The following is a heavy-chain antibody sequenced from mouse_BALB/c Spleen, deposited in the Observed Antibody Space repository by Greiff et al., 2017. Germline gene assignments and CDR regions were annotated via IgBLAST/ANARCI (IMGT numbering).Heavy chain of an antibody. CDR1: GFSLTSYG. CDR3: ASLRLPLYYYAMDY. CDR2: IWSGGST. Sequence: QVHVKQSGPGLVQPSQSLSITCTVSGFSLTSYGVHWVRQSPGKGLEWLGVIWSGGSTDYNAAFISRLSISKDNSKSQVFFKMNSLQADDTAIYYCASLRLPLYYYAMDYWGQGTSVTVSS. D-gene: IGHD1-2*01. J-gene: IGHJ4*01. V-gene: IGHV2-4-1*01.